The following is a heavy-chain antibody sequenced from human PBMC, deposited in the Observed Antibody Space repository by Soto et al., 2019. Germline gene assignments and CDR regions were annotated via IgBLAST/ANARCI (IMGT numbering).Heavy chain of an antibody. CDR1: GFTFSSYA. Sequence: GGSLRLSCAASGFTFSSYAMHWVRQAPGKGLEWVAVISYDGSNKYYADSVKGRFTISRDNSKNTLYLQMNSLRDEDTAVYYCARGFTLDYWGQGTLVTVS. CDR3: ARGFTLDY. V-gene: IGHV3-30-3*01. J-gene: IGHJ4*02. CDR2: ISYDGSNK.